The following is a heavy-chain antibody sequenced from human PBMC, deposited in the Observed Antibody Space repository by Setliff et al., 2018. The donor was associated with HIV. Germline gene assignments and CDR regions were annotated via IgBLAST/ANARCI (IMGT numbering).Heavy chain of an antibody. J-gene: IGHJ2*01. D-gene: IGHD1-26*01. CDR2: IMPIFGTA. CDR3: ATRGSYSYWYFDL. V-gene: IGHV1-69*13. Sequence: SVKVSCKASGYSFARYGLSWVRQAPGQGLEWMGGIMPIFGTANYAQKFQGRVTIIADASTNTVNMELSSLRSEDTAVYYCATRGSYSYWYFDLWGRGALVTVS. CDR1: GYSFARYG.